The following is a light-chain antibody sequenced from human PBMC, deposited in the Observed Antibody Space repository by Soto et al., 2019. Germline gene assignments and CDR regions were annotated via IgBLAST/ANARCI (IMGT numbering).Light chain of an antibody. CDR2: AAS. Sequence: IQMTQSPSSLSASVGDTVTVTCRASQTIRTYLNWYQQKPGKAPKLLIYAASSLHSGVPSRFSGSGSGTDFTLTISSLQPEDFATYSCQQSYSLPLTFGGGTKV. J-gene: IGKJ4*01. CDR1: QTIRTY. V-gene: IGKV1-39*01. CDR3: QQSYSLPLT.